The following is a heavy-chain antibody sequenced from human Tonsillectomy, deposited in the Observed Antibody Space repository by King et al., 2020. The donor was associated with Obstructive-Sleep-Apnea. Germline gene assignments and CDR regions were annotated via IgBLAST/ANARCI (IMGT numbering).Heavy chain of an antibody. CDR2: INPSSGDT. V-gene: IGHV1-2*02. D-gene: IGHD3-10*01. CDR3: AREIGEATAFDI. Sequence: QLVQSGAEVKKPGASVTVSFKASGYNFNGYYMQWVRQAPGQGLEWMGWINPSSGDTNYAQIFQGRVTMTRDTSISTAYMELSRLTSDDTAVYYCAREIGEATAFDIWGQGTMVTVSS. J-gene: IGHJ3*02. CDR1: GYNFNGYY.